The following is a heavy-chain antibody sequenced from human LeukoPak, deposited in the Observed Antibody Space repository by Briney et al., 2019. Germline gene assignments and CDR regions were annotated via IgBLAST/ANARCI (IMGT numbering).Heavy chain of an antibody. CDR1: GFTFSSYA. CDR3: AREAGYCSGGSCYSEAFDI. V-gene: IGHV3-23*01. CDR2: ISGSGGST. D-gene: IGHD2-15*01. Sequence: PGGSLTLSCAASGFTFSSYAMSWVRQAPGKGLEWVSAISGSGGSTYYADSVKGRFTISRDNSKNTVYLQVDGLRAEDTAVYYCAREAGYCSGGSCYSEAFDIWGQGSMVTVSS. J-gene: IGHJ3*02.